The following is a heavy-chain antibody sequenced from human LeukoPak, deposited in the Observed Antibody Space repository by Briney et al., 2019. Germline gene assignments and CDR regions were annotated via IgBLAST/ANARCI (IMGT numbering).Heavy chain of an antibody. CDR3: ARNYVDTAMVPYYYYMDV. CDR2: IYYSGST. V-gene: IGHV4-39*07. Sequence: SETLSLTCTVSGGSISSSSYYWGWIRQPPGKGLEWIGSIYYSGSTYYNPSLKSRVTISVDTSKNQFSLKLSSVTAADTAVYYCARNYVDTAMVPYYYYMDVWGKGTTVTVSS. CDR1: GGSISSSSYY. D-gene: IGHD5-18*01. J-gene: IGHJ6*03.